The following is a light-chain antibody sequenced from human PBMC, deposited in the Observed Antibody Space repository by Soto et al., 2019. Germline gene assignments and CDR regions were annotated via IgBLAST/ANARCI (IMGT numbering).Light chain of an antibody. CDR1: RSFSSTF. CDR2: GAS. V-gene: IGKV3-20*01. Sequence: EIVLTQSPGSLSLSPGERATLSCRASRSFSSTFFAWYQQKPGQAPRLLIYGASSRATGIPDRFSGSGSGTDFTLTISRLEPEDFAVYYCQQYASSVTFGQGTKVEIK. J-gene: IGKJ1*01. CDR3: QQYASSVT.